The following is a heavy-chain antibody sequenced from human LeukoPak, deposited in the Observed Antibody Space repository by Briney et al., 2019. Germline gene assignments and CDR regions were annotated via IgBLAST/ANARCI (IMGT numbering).Heavy chain of an antibody. Sequence: PGGSLRLSCAASGFTFNSYGMHWVRQAPGKGLEWVAFIRYDGSKKYYADSVKGRFTISRDNSKNTLYLQMNSLRADDTAVYYCARYYRLDYWVQGTLVTVSS. V-gene: IGHV3-30*02. D-gene: IGHD2-15*01. CDR3: ARYYRLDY. CDR1: GFTFNSYG. CDR2: IRYDGSKK. J-gene: IGHJ4*02.